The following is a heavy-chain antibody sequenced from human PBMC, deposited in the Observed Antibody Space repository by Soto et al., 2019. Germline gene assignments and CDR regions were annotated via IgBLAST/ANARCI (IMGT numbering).Heavy chain of an antibody. CDR2: FDPEDGET. CDR1: GYTLTELS. Sequence: GASVKVSCKVSGYTLTELSMHWVRQAPGKGLEWMGGFDPEDGETIYAQKFQGRVTMTEDTSTDTAYMELSSLRSEDTAVYYCATVPARPHSSSWYPYYYYYGMDVWGQGTTVTVSS. D-gene: IGHD6-13*01. CDR3: ATVPARPHSSSWYPYYYYYGMDV. V-gene: IGHV1-24*01. J-gene: IGHJ6*02.